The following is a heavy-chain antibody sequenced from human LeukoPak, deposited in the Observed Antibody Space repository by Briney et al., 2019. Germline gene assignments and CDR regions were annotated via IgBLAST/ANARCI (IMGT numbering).Heavy chain of an antibody. J-gene: IGHJ4*02. CDR3: ARDVSYAFDH. D-gene: IGHD3-16*01. V-gene: IGHV3-48*01. CDR1: GFTFSSFS. CDR2: ISGRSGTI. Sequence: GGSLRVSCAASGFTFSSFSMNWVRQAPGKGLEWVSYISGRSGTISYADSVKGRFTISADYAKNSLFLQMNSLRAEDTAVYYCARDVSYAFDHWGQGTLVTVSS.